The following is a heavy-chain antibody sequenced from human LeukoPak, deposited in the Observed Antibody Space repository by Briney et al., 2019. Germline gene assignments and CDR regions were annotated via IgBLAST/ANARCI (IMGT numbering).Heavy chain of an antibody. J-gene: IGHJ4*02. CDR2: INPNSGGT. CDR1: GYTFTVYY. D-gene: IGHD3-10*01. CDR3: ASGYYYGSGTPTWFDY. V-gene: IGHV1-2*02. Sequence: RASVKVSCKASGYTFTVYYMHWVRQAPGQGLEWMGWINPNSGGTNYAQKFQGRVTMTRDTSISTAYMELSRLRSDDTAVYYCASGYYYGSGTPTWFDYWGQGTLVTVSS.